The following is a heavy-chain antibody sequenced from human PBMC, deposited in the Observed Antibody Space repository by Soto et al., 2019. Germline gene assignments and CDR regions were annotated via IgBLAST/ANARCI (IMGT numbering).Heavy chain of an antibody. Sequence: QVQLQESGPGLVKPSETLSLTCTVSGGSISSYYWSWIRQPPGKGLEWIGYIYYSGSTNYNPSLKSRVTISVDTAKNQCSLKLSSVTAADTAVYYCASAAPIWGGMDVWGQGTTVTVSS. CDR3: ASAAPIWGGMDV. CDR2: IYYSGST. CDR1: GGSISSYY. V-gene: IGHV4-59*01. J-gene: IGHJ6*02. D-gene: IGHD7-27*01.